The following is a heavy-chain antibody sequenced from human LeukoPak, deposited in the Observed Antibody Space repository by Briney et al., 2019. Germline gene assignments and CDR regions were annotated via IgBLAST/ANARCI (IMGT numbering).Heavy chain of an antibody. J-gene: IGHJ4*02. CDR1: GFSFSTYS. Sequence: GGSLRLSCAVSGFSFSTYSWNWVRQTPGKGLEWISYISRRGETIFYADSVKGRFTIYRDNVNSFLYLQMNSLRAEDTALYYCARISKYSSRYDVMGAQGTLVTVSS. D-gene: IGHD6-13*01. CDR2: ISRRGETI. CDR3: ARISKYSSRYDVM. V-gene: IGHV3-48*01.